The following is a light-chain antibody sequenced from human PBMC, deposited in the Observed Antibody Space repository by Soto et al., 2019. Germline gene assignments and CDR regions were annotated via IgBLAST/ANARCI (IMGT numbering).Light chain of an antibody. V-gene: IGKV3-20*01. CDR3: QQYRNWPRT. J-gene: IGKJ1*01. CDR2: GAS. CDR1: QSVSSS. Sequence: EIVLTQSPGTLSLSPGERATLSCRPSQSVSSSLAWYQQKPGQAPRLLIYGASSRATGIPDRFSGSGSGTDFTLTISRLEPEDFVMYYCQQYRNWPRTFGQGTKV.